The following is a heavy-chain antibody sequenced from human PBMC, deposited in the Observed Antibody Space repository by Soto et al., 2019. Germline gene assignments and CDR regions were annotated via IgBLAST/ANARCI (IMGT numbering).Heavy chain of an antibody. CDR3: ARGLAGTAPPSFDY. J-gene: IGHJ4*02. Sequence: SETLSLTCAVYGGSFSGYYWSWIRQPPGKGLEWIGEINHSGSTNYNPSLKSRVTISVDTSKNQFSLKLSSVTAADTAVYYCARGLAGTAPPSFDYWGQGTLVTVSS. CDR2: INHSGST. CDR1: GGSFSGYY. D-gene: IGHD1-1*01. V-gene: IGHV4-34*01.